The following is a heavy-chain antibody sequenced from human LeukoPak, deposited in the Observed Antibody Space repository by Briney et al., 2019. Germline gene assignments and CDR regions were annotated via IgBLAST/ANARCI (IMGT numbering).Heavy chain of an antibody. Sequence: GGSLRLSCAASGFTFNNYAMTWVRQAPGKGLEWVSAISGSGGSTHYADSVKGRFTISRDSSKNTLYLQMNNLGAEHTAVYHCAKDRSAYCSGTSCYSSFDYWGQGALVTVSS. CDR2: ISGSGGST. V-gene: IGHV3-23*01. J-gene: IGHJ4*02. CDR1: GFTFNNYA. CDR3: AKDRSAYCSGTSCYSSFDY. D-gene: IGHD2-2*02.